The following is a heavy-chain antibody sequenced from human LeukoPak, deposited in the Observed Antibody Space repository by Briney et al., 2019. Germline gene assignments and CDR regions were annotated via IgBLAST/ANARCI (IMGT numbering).Heavy chain of an antibody. D-gene: IGHD6-19*01. CDR1: GYTFTSYA. Sequence: RASVKVSCKASGYTFTSYAMHWVRQAPGQRLEWMGWINAGNGNTKYSQKFQGRVTITRDTSASTAYMELSSLRSEDTAVYYCARAGYSSGWSWFDPWGQGTLVTVSS. J-gene: IGHJ5*02. V-gene: IGHV1-3*01. CDR3: ARAGYSSGWSWFDP. CDR2: INAGNGNT.